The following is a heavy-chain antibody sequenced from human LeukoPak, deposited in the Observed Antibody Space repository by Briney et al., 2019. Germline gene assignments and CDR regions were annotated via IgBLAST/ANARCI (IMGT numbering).Heavy chain of an antibody. CDR2: IRGDGSDI. D-gene: IGHD3-3*01. CDR1: AFTFSSYG. J-gene: IGHJ3*01. Sequence: GGTLRLSCAASAFTFSSYGTSWVRHAPGKGLEWVSAIRGDGSDIFYADAVKGRFTISTDNSKNTLYLQMNSLRDEDTALYYCAIHGGGTIRIEAFDVWGQGTVVTISS. V-gene: IGHV3-23*01. CDR3: AIHGGGTIRIEAFDV.